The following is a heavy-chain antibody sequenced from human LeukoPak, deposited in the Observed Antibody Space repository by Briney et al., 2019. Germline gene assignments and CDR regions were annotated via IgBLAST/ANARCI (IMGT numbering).Heavy chain of an antibody. V-gene: IGHV3-21*01. Sequence: SGGSLRLSCAASGFTFSTYNMNWVRQAPGKGLEWLSSISSTGNYKHYADSVKGRFTISRDNAKNSLYLQINSLRAEDTAVYYCARPWVGELSSPSHLWGQGTLVTVSS. J-gene: IGHJ5*02. CDR1: GFTFSTYN. CDR2: ISSTGNYK. D-gene: IGHD3-16*02. CDR3: ARPWVGELSSPSHL.